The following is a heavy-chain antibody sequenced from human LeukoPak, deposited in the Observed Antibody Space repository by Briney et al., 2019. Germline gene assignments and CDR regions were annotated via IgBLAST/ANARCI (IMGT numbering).Heavy chain of an antibody. V-gene: IGHV4-61*02. CDR3: ARAPRIAAAGTYWFDP. Sequence: SETLSLTCAVSGGSISSGSYYWSWIRQPAGKGLEWIGRIYTSGSTNYNPSLKSRVTISVDTSKNQFSLKLSSVTAADTAVYYCARAPRIAAAGTYWFDPWGQGTLVTVSS. CDR1: GGSISSGSYY. J-gene: IGHJ5*02. D-gene: IGHD6-13*01. CDR2: IYTSGST.